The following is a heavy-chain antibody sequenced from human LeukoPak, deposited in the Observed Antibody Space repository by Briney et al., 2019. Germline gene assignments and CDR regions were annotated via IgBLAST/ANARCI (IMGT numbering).Heavy chain of an antibody. D-gene: IGHD6-19*01. V-gene: IGHV3-48*04. Sequence: PGGSLRLSCAASGFTFTTNAMSWVRQAPGKGLEWVSYISSSSSTIYYADSVKGRFTISRDNAKNSLYLQMNSLRAEDTAVYYCAKGTKFGWYYFDYWGQGTLVTVSS. J-gene: IGHJ4*02. CDR1: GFTFTTNA. CDR2: ISSSSSTI. CDR3: AKGTKFGWYYFDY.